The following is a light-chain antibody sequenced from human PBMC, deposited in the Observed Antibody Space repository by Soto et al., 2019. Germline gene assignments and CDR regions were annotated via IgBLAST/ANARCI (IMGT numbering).Light chain of an antibody. Sequence: QSALTQPASVSGSPGQSITISCTGTSSDVGDYNYVSWYQQHPGKAPKLMIYDVSSRPSGVSNRFSGSKSGNTASLTISGLQAEDEADYYCRSYTSSSTVFGGGTKLTVL. V-gene: IGLV2-14*01. J-gene: IGLJ2*01. CDR2: DVS. CDR1: SSDVGDYNY. CDR3: RSYTSSSTV.